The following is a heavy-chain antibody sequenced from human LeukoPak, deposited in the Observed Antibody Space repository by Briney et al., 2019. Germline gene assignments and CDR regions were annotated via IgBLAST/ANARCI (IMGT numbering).Heavy chain of an antibody. CDR2: ISAYNGHT. D-gene: IGHD3-22*01. CDR1: GYSFTSYG. V-gene: IGHV1-18*01. Sequence: ASVKVSCKASGYSFTSYGISWVRQAPGQGLEWMGWISAYNGHTNYAQKLQGRVPMTTNTSTSTAYMELRSLRSDDTAVYYCARGGPYYDSSGYYDYWGQGTLVTVSS. CDR3: ARGGPYYDSSGYYDY. J-gene: IGHJ4*02.